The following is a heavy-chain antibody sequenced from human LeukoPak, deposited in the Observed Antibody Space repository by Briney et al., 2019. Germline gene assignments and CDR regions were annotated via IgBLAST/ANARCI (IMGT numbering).Heavy chain of an antibody. CDR3: ARAAKYSSSWYHYYYYMDV. CDR2: IYTSGST. D-gene: IGHD6-13*01. V-gene: IGHV4-61*02. J-gene: IGHJ6*03. CDR1: GGSLSSGSYY. Sequence: SETLSLTCTVSGGSLSSGSYYWRWIRAPAGKGLEWVGRIYTSGSTNYNPPLKSRVTISVHTSKNQFSLKLSSVTAADTAVYYCARAAKYSSSWYHYYYYMDVWGKGTTVTISS.